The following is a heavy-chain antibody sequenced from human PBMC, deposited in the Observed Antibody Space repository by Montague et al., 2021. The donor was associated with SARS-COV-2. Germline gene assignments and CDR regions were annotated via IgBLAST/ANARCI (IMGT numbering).Heavy chain of an antibody. J-gene: IGHJ4*02. Sequence: SLISCAASGFTSGDYQMTWVRQAPGKGLQWVANINQDETAKTYVDSVKGRFTISRDNAKNSLILQMNSLKDEDTAVYYCARSPRGSGTGWLDYWGQGTLVTVSS. V-gene: IGHV3-7*01. D-gene: IGHD3/OR15-3a*01. CDR1: GFTSGDYQ. CDR3: ARSPRGSGTGWLDY. CDR2: INQDETAK.